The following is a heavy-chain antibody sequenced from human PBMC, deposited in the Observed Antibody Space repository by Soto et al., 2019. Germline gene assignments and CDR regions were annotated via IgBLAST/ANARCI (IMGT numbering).Heavy chain of an antibody. D-gene: IGHD3-3*01. CDR3: APPPEVSTFRVLISSYTIA. CDR1: GFTFSSYD. J-gene: IGHJ5*02. Sequence: EDQLLESGGDLVHPGGSLRLSCAASGFTFSSYDMSWVRQAPGKGLEWVSGISGRGESTYYADSVKGRFTISRDNSKNTLYLQMHSLRAEDTALYYCAPPPEVSTFRVLISSYTIAWGQGTLVTVSS. V-gene: IGHV3-23*01. CDR2: ISGRGEST.